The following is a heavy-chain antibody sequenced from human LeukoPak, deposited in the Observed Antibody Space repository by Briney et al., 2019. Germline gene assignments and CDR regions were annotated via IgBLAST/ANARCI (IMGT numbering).Heavy chain of an antibody. J-gene: IGHJ6*02. D-gene: IGHD3-10*01. CDR2: ISWNSGSI. V-gene: IGHV3-9*01. CDR1: GFTFDDYA. CDR3: AKSESGPYYYYSMDV. Sequence: GGSLRLSCAASGFTFDDYAMHWVRHAPGKGLEWVSGISWNSGSIGYADSVKGRFTISRDNAKNSLYLQMNSLRAEDTALYYCAKSESGPYYYYSMDVWGQGTTVTVSS.